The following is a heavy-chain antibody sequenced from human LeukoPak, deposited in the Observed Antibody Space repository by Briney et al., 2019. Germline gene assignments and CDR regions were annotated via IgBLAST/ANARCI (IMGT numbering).Heavy chain of an antibody. J-gene: IGHJ5*02. D-gene: IGHD3-16*01. CDR1: GGSFSGYY. Sequence: SETLSLTCAVYGGSFSGYYWSWIRQPPGKGLEWIGEINHSGSTNYNSSLKSRPTMSVDTSKNQFSLKLSSVTAADTAMYYCANYESWGQGTLVTVSS. CDR3: ANYES. V-gene: IGHV4-34*01. CDR2: INHSGST.